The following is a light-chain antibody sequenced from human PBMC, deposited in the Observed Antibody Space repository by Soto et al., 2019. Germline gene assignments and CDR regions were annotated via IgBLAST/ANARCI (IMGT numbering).Light chain of an antibody. Sequence: EIVLTQSPATLALSPGERATLSCRASQSVSSYLAWYQQKPGQAPRLLIYDTVNRATGIPARFSGSGSGTDFSLAISSLEPEDFAVYYCQQRSSWPLTFGGGTKVDIK. CDR3: QQRSSWPLT. CDR1: QSVSSY. J-gene: IGKJ4*01. CDR2: DTV. V-gene: IGKV3-11*01.